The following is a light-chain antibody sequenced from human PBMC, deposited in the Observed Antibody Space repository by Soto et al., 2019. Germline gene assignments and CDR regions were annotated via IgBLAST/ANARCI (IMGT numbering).Light chain of an antibody. CDR2: INN. V-gene: IGLV1-44*01. Sequence: QAVVTQPPSASGTPGQRVTLTCSGGGSNIGGNAVNWYQQLPGTAPKLLIYINNQRPSGVPDRFSGSKSGTSASLAISGLQSEDDAHYYCAAWDDGLNGVVFGGGTQLTVL. CDR1: GSNIGGNA. J-gene: IGLJ7*01. CDR3: AAWDDGLNGVV.